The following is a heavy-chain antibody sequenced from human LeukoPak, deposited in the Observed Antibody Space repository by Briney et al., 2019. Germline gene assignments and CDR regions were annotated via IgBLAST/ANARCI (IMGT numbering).Heavy chain of an antibody. CDR2: IRSKAYGGTT. V-gene: IGHV3-49*04. Sequence: GGSLRLSCTASGFTFGDYAMSWVRQAPGKGLEWVGFIRSKAYGGTTEYAASVKGRFTISRDDSKSIAYLQMNSLKTEDTAVYYCTRAPYSRTDYYYMDVWGKGTTVTVSS. J-gene: IGHJ6*03. CDR1: GFTFGDYA. CDR3: TRAPYSRTDYYYMDV. D-gene: IGHD6-13*01.